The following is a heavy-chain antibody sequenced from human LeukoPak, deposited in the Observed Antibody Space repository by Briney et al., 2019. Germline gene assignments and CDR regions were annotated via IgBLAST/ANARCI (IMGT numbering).Heavy chain of an antibody. D-gene: IGHD7-27*01. Sequence: SETLSLTCTVSGGPISSSGFCWDWIRQPPGNGLEWIANGCYSGNTYYNPSLKSRVTISVDTSKNQFSLKLSSVTAADTAVYYCARQPTGYMDAWGKGTTVTVSS. J-gene: IGHJ6*03. V-gene: IGHV4-39*01. CDR3: ARQPTGYMDA. CDR1: GGPISSSGFC. CDR2: GCYSGNT.